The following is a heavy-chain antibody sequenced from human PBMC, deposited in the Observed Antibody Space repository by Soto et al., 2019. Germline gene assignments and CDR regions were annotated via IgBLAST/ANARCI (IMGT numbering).Heavy chain of an antibody. Sequence: QLLESGGGLVQPGGSLRLSCAASGFTFRQYDLSWVRQAPGKGLEWVSAISGGGFNTHYADSVQGRFTVTRDNFNNVLHLQMNSLKAEDTAVYHCVYCSRDSSRQSPFDFWGHGTLVTVSS. J-gene: IGHJ4*01. CDR2: ISGGGFNT. D-gene: IGHD2-15*01. V-gene: IGHV3-23*01. CDR1: GFTFRQYD. CDR3: VYCSRDSSRQSPFDF.